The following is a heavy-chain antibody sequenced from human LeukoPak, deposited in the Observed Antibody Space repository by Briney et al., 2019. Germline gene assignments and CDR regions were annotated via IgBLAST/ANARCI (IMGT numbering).Heavy chain of an antibody. CDR2: IRYDGSNK. Sequence: PGGSLRLSCAASGFTFSTFGMSWVRQAPGKGLEWVAFIRYDGSNKYYADSVKGRFTISRDNSKNTLYLQMNSLRAEDTAVYYCAKEEPGYSSGWYPAFDYWGQGTLVTVSS. J-gene: IGHJ4*02. CDR1: GFTFSTFG. V-gene: IGHV3-30*02. D-gene: IGHD6-19*01. CDR3: AKEEPGYSSGWYPAFDY.